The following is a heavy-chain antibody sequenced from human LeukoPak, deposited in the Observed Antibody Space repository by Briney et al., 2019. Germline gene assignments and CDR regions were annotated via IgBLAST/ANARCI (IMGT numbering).Heavy chain of an antibody. J-gene: IGHJ4*02. CDR3: ARVEVGGIAAAGMLY. CDR2: IYIRGNT. D-gene: IGHD6-13*01. CDR1: GDSFSGYY. Sequence: SETLSLTCAVYGDSFSGYYWSWIRQPAGKGLEWIGRIYIRGNTNYNPSLKSRVTMSGDMSKNQFSLKLSSVTAADTAVYYCARVEVGGIAAAGMLYWGQGTLVTVSS. V-gene: IGHV4-59*10.